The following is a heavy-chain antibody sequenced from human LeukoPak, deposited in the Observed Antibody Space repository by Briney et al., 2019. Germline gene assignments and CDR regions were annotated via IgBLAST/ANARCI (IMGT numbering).Heavy chain of an antibody. J-gene: IGHJ4*02. CDR1: GFTFSTYA. Sequence: PGGSLRLSCAASGFTFSTYAMSWVRQASGKGLEWVSTIGGGGISTYYADSVKGRFTISRDNSKNTLYLQMNVLRAEDTAVYYCAKDLGYVVVTKFDSWGQGTLVTVSS. CDR2: IGGGGIST. CDR3: AKDLGYVVVTKFDS. V-gene: IGHV3-23*01. D-gene: IGHD2-15*01.